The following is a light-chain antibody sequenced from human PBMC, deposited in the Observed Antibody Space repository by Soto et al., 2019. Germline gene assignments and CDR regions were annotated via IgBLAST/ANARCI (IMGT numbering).Light chain of an antibody. CDR2: GAS. V-gene: IGKV3-20*01. Sequence: EIVLTQSPGTLSLSPGERATLSCRASQSVSSSYLAWFQQKPGQAPRVLIYGASSRATGIPDRFSGSGSGTDFTLTISGLEPEDFAVYYCQHYKTFGQGTKVDIK. CDR1: QSVSSSY. CDR3: QHYKT. J-gene: IGKJ1*01.